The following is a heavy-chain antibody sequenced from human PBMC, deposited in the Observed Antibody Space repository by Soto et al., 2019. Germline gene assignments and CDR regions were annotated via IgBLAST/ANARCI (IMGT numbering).Heavy chain of an antibody. CDR2: IIPIFGTA. D-gene: IGHD1-1*01. CDR3: ARGSVQATLYYFDY. V-gene: IGHV1-69*01. J-gene: IGHJ4*02. Sequence: QVQLVQSGAEVKKPGSSVKVSCKASGGTFSSYAISWVRQAPGQGLEWMGGIIPIFGTANYAQKFQGRVTITADESTSTAYMELSSLRSEDTAVYYCARGSVQATLYYFDYWGQGTLVTVSS. CDR1: GGTFSSYA.